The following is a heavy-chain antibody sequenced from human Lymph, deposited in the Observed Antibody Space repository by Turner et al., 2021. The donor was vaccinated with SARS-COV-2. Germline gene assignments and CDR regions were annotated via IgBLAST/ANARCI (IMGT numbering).Heavy chain of an antibody. Sequence: QLQLQESGPGLVKPSEPLSLTFTVSGGSISSSSHYWGWIRQSPGRGLEWIGHIYYSGSNYYNPSLKSRVTISVDTSKNQFSLKLSSVTAADTAVYYCARLVRRAEYYFDYWGQGTLVTVSS. CDR3: ARLVRRAEYYFDY. J-gene: IGHJ4*02. V-gene: IGHV4-39*01. CDR2: IYYSGSN. D-gene: IGHD3-10*01. CDR1: GGSISSSSHY.